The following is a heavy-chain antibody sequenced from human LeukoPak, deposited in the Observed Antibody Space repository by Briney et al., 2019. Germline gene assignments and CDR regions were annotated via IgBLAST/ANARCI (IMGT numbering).Heavy chain of an antibody. CDR1: GFTVSSNY. D-gene: IGHD4-17*01. CDR2: IYSGGST. J-gene: IGHJ4*02. V-gene: IGHV3-66*01. CDR3: ARTISTTMTLYYFDF. Sequence: GGSLRLSCAASGFTVSSNYMSWVRQAPGKGLEWVSVIYSGGSTYYADSVKGRFTISRDNSKNTLYLQMNSLRAEDTAVYYCARTISTTMTLYYFDFWGQGTLLTVSS.